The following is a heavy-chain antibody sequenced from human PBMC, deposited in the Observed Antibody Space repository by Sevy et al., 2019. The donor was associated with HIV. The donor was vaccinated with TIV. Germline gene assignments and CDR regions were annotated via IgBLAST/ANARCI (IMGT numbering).Heavy chain of an antibody. J-gene: IGHJ5*02. CDR3: AREEGFMTTVKYNWFDP. Sequence: ASVKVSCKASGYTFTSYYMHWVRQAPGQGLEWMGIINPSGGSTSYAQKFQGRVTMTRDTSTSTVYMELSSLRSEDTVVYYCAREEGFMTTVKYNWFDPWGQGTLVTVSS. V-gene: IGHV1-46*01. CDR1: GYTFTSYY. CDR2: INPSGGST. D-gene: IGHD4-4*01.